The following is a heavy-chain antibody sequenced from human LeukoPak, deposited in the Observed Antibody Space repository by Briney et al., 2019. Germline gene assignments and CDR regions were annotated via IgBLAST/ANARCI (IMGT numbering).Heavy chain of an antibody. D-gene: IGHD3/OR15-3a*01. CDR1: GFTFSSYA. Sequence: GGSLRLSCAASGFTFSSYAMTWVRQAPGKGLEWVSVISGSGSSTYYADSVKGRFTISRDNSKNTLYLQMNSLRAEDTAVYYCAKRTGDYFGYWGQGTLVSVSS. V-gene: IGHV3-23*01. J-gene: IGHJ4*02. CDR3: AKRTGDYFGY. CDR2: ISGSGSST.